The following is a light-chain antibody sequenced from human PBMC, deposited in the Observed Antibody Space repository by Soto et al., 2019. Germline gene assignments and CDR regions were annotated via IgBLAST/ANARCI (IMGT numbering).Light chain of an antibody. V-gene: IGKV3-15*01. CDR3: QQYNNFWT. CDR2: GAS. J-gene: IGKJ1*01. Sequence: EIVMTQSPATLSVSPGETATLSCWASQSVSSNLAWYQQKPGQAPRHLIYGASTRATDIPARFSGSGSGTEFTLTISSLQSEDFAVYYCQQYNNFWTFGQGTKVEIK. CDR1: QSVSSN.